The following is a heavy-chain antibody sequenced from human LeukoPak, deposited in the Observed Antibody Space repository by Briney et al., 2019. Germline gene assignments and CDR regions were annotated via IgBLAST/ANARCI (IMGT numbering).Heavy chain of an antibody. CDR3: ARDIFEEAALDENAFDI. V-gene: IGHV4-34*01. Sequence: PGGSLRLSCAASGFTVSSNYMIWLRQAPGKGLEWIGEINHSGSTNYNPSLKSRVTISVDTSKNQFSLKLSSVTAADTAVYYCARDIFEEAALDENAFDIWGQGTMVTVSS. D-gene: IGHD3-9*01. J-gene: IGHJ3*02. CDR1: GFTVSSNY. CDR2: INHSGST.